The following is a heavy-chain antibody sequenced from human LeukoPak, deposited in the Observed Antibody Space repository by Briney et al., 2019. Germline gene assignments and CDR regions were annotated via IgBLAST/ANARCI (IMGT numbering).Heavy chain of an antibody. J-gene: IGHJ4*02. V-gene: IGHV3-15*01. Sequence: GGSLRLSCAASGFIFSNAWMSWVRQAPGKGLEWVGRIKSKTDGGTTDYSAPVKGRFTISRDDSKNTLYLQMNSLRTEDTAVYYCAKDLAYGDYSDYWGQGTLVTVSS. CDR3: AKDLAYGDYSDY. CDR1: GFIFSNAW. D-gene: IGHD4-17*01. CDR2: IKSKTDGGTT.